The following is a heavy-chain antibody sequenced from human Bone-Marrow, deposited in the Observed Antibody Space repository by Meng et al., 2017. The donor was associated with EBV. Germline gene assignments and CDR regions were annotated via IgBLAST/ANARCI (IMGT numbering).Heavy chain of an antibody. V-gene: IGHV3-74*01. J-gene: IGHJ4*02. Sequence: GRLGESGGALVRPGGSLRLSCAASEFTLRRYWMHWVRQGPGKEPLWVSRINEDGTITNYADSVKGRFTISRDNAKNTLYLQMNNLRAEDTAVYYCSRDLAGSDDYWGRGTLVTVSS. CDR2: INEDGTIT. CDR3: SRDLAGSDDY. CDR1: EFTLRRYW. D-gene: IGHD1-14*01.